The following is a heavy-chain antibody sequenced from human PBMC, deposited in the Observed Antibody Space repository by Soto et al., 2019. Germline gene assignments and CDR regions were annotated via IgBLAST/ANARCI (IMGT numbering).Heavy chain of an antibody. CDR1: GFTFDQYT. CDR2: ITWHSGTI. V-gene: IGHV3-9*01. Sequence: EVQLVESGGGLVQPGRSLRLACAASGFTFDQYTMHWVRQAPGKGLEWVSSITWHSGTIGYADSVKGRFTISRDNAKNSWNRKRTSLEGKAPAWNTCQKELLQFGALNNNYMDVWAMGPRSPSP. CDR3: QKELLQFGALNNNYMDV. D-gene: IGHD3-3*01. J-gene: IGHJ6*03.